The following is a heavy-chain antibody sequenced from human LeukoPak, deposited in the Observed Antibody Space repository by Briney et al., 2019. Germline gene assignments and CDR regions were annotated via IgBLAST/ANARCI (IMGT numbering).Heavy chain of an antibody. CDR1: GGSISSYY. Sequence: SETLSLTCTVSGGSISSYYWSWIRQPPGKGLEWIGYIYYSGSTNYNPSLKSRVTISVDTSKNQFPLKLSSVTAADTAVYYCARVLYGSGNYYFDPWGQGTLVTVSS. CDR2: IYYSGST. D-gene: IGHD3-10*01. J-gene: IGHJ5*02. V-gene: IGHV4-59*01. CDR3: ARVLYGSGNYYFDP.